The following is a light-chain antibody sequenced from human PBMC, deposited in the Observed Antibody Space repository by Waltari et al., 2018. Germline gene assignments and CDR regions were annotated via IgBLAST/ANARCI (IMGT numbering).Light chain of an antibody. CDR3: QQSYTTPRT. Sequence: DIQMTQSPSSLSASVGDRVTITCRANQTITRYLHWYQQKPGKAPRLRIQGASSLQSEVPSRFSGSGSGTDFALTITSLQPEDFATYFCQQSYTTPRTFGQGTTVDIK. CDR2: GAS. J-gene: IGKJ1*01. CDR1: QTITRY. V-gene: IGKV1-39*01.